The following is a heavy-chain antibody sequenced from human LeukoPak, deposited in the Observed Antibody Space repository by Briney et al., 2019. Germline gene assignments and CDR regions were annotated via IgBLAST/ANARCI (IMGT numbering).Heavy chain of an antibody. CDR2: ISWDGGST. Sequence: PGGSLRLSCAASGFTFDDYAMHWVRQAPGKGVEWVSLISWDGGSTYYADSVKGRFTISRDNSKNSLYLQMNSLRAEDTALYYCAKAPYCSSTSCSVDYYYYMDVWGKGTTVTVSS. CDR3: AKAPYCSSTSCSVDYYYYMDV. V-gene: IGHV3-43D*04. J-gene: IGHJ6*03. D-gene: IGHD2-2*01. CDR1: GFTFDDYA.